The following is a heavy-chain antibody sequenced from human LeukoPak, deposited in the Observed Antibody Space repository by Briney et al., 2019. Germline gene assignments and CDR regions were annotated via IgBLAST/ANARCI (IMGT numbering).Heavy chain of an antibody. V-gene: IGHV4-31*03. Sequence: TLSLTCTVSGGSISSGGYYWSWIRQLPGKGLEWLGYINYSGSTYYNPSLKSGVTISVDTSKNQFSLKLSSVTAADTAVYYCARLYYYDTSGYSGAFDIWGQGTMVTVSS. J-gene: IGHJ3*02. D-gene: IGHD3-22*01. CDR3: ARLYYYDTSGYSGAFDI. CDR1: GGSISSGGYY. CDR2: INYSGST.